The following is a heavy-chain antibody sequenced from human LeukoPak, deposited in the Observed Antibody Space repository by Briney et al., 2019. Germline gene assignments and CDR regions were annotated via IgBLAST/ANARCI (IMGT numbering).Heavy chain of an antibody. V-gene: IGHV1-69*05. CDR1: GGTFSSYA. D-gene: IGHD6-13*01. J-gene: IGHJ5*02. CDR2: IIPIFGTA. Sequence: ASVKVSCKASGGTFSSYAISWVRQAPGQGLEWVGGIIPIFGTANYAQKFQGRVTITTDESTSTAYMELSSLRSEDTAVYYCARARGNSSSWFPSWFDPWGQGTLVTVSS. CDR3: ARARGNSSSWFPSWFDP.